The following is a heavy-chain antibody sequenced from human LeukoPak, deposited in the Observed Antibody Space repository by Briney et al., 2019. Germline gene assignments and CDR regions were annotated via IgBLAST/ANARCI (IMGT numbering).Heavy chain of an antibody. V-gene: IGHV4-59*01. CDR3: ARTGGDCSSGLCYYAMDV. CDR1: GGSISSYY. D-gene: IGHD2-21*02. CDR2: IHYTGST. J-gene: IGHJ6*02. Sequence: PSETLSLTCTVSGGSISSYYWSWIRQPPGKGLEWIGYIHYTGSTDYNPSLRSRVTLSIDMSKNQFSLRLSSMTAADTAVYYCARTGGDCSSGLCYYAMDVWGQGTTVTVS.